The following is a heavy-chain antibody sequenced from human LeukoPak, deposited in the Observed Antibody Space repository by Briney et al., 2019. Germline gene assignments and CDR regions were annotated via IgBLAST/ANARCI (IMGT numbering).Heavy chain of an antibody. J-gene: IGHJ4*02. CDR1: GFTFSSYW. Sequence: GGSLRLSCAASGFTFSSYWMSWVRQAPGKGLEWVANIKQDGSEKYYVDSVKGRFTISRDNAKNSLYLQMNSLRAEDTAVYYCARGRVNVPAAIQGDYWGQGTLVTVSS. CDR3: ARGRVNVPAAIQGDY. V-gene: IGHV3-7*01. D-gene: IGHD2-2*02. CDR2: IKQDGSEK.